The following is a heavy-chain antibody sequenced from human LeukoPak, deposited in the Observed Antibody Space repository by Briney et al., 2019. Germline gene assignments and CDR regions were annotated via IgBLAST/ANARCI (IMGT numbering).Heavy chain of an antibody. CDR3: ARAQTYGDSRLLLDY. Sequence: PGGSLRLSCAASGFTFGNYGMSWVRQAPGKGLEWVFGINWNGGSTGYADSVEGRFTISRDNAKNSQYLQMNSLRVEDTALYYCARAQTYGDSRLLLDYWGQGTLVTVSS. D-gene: IGHD2-21*02. CDR2: INWNGGST. V-gene: IGHV3-20*04. CDR1: GFTFGNYG. J-gene: IGHJ4*02.